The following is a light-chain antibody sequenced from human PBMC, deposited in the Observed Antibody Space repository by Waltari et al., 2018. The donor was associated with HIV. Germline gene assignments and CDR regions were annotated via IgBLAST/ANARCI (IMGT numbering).Light chain of an antibody. CDR2: DTS. Sequence: EIVLTQSPATLPLSPGERATLPCRASQSVGSDLAWYQHKPGLAPRLLIYDTSTRATNIPARFSGSGSGTEFTLTISSLQSEDFAIYYCQQYNNWPPYSFGQGTKLEIK. J-gene: IGKJ2*03. V-gene: IGKV3D-15*01. CDR3: QQYNNWPPYS. CDR1: QSVGSD.